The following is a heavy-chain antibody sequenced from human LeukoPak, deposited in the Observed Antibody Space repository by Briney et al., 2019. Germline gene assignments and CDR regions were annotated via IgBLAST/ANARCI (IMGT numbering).Heavy chain of an antibody. CDR1: GYTFTSYG. CDR3: ARDSEQLVPFYYYYMDV. J-gene: IGHJ6*03. Sequence: ASVKVSCKASGYTFTSYGISWVRQAPGQGLEWMGWISAYNGNTNYAQKLQGRVTMTTDTSTSTAYMELRSLRCDDTAVYYCARDSEQLVPFYYYYMDVWGKGTTVTVSS. CDR2: ISAYNGNT. V-gene: IGHV1-18*01. D-gene: IGHD6-13*01.